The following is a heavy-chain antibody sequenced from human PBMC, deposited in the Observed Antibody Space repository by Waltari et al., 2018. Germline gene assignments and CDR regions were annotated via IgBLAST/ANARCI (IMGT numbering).Heavy chain of an antibody. CDR1: GYTFTGYY. J-gene: IGHJ4*02. CDR2: INPNSGGT. D-gene: IGHD6-13*01. CDR3: ARGPAPGYSSSWYFDY. Sequence: QVQLVQSGAEVKKPGASVKVSCKASGYTFTGYYMHWVRQAPGQGLEWMGRINPNSGGTNYAQKFQGRVTMTRDTSISTAYMELSRLRSDDTAVYYCARGPAPGYSSSWYFDYWGQGTLVTVSS. V-gene: IGHV1-2*06.